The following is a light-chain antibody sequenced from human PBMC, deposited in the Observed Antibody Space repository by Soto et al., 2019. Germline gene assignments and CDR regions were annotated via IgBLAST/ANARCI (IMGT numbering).Light chain of an antibody. V-gene: IGKV3-20*01. Sequence: EIVLTQSPDTLSLSPGERATLSCRASQSVSSGYLAWYQHKPGQPPRLLIHGVSNRATGIPDRFSGSGSGTDFTLTITRLEPEDFAVYYCQQYGSSPPYTFGQGTKVDIK. CDR2: GVS. J-gene: IGKJ2*01. CDR1: QSVSSGY. CDR3: QQYGSSPPYT.